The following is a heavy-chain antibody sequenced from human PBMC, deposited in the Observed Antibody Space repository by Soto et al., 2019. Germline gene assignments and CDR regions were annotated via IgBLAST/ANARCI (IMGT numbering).Heavy chain of an antibody. CDR2: INHSGST. D-gene: IGHD6-6*01. Sequence: SETLSLTCAVYGGSFSGYYWSWIRQPPGKGLEWIGEINHSGSTNYNPSLKSRVTISVDTSKNQFSLKLSSVTAADTAVYYCARGRLTSSSVIEYYGMDVWGQGTTVTVSS. V-gene: IGHV4-34*01. CDR1: GGSFSGYY. J-gene: IGHJ6*02. CDR3: ARGRLTSSSVIEYYGMDV.